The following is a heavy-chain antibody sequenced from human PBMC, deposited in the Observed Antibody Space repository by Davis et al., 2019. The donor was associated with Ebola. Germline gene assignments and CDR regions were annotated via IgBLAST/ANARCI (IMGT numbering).Heavy chain of an antibody. CDR3: ARDGLPAALNF. Sequence: GESLKISCAASGFTFSRDWMSWVRQAPGKGLEWVDNIKQDGSEKYYVDSVKGRFTISRDNAKNSLFLQMSSLRAEDTAMYYCARDGLPAALNFWGQGTLVTVSS. CDR2: IKQDGSEK. CDR1: GFTFSRDW. V-gene: IGHV3-7*03. J-gene: IGHJ4*02. D-gene: IGHD2-2*01.